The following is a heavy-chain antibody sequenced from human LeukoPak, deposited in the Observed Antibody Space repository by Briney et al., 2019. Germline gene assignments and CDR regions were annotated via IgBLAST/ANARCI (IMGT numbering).Heavy chain of an antibody. D-gene: IGHD5-18*01. V-gene: IGHV1-69*06. J-gene: IGHJ6*03. CDR3: AKQGAARQDYYMDV. CDR1: GDSFSSYA. Sequence: SVKVSCKASGDSFSSYAITWVRQAPGQGLEWLGRIIPIFGTANYPQKFQGRVTITADILSSTAYIEMTNLTSDDTAVYFCAKQGAARQDYYMDVWGNGTTVSVS. CDR2: IIPIFGTA.